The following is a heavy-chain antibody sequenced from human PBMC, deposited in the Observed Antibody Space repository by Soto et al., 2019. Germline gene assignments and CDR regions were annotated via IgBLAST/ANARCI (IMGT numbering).Heavy chain of an antibody. CDR2: IIPILGIA. CDR3: ALNHGSEIAFDI. CDR1: GGTFSSYT. J-gene: IGHJ3*02. V-gene: IGHV1-69*02. Sequence: QVQLVQSGAEVKKPGSSVKVSCKASGGTFSSYTISWVRQAPGQGLEWMGRIIPILGIANYAQKFQGRVTITADKSTSTAYMELSSLRSEDTAVYYCALNHGSEIAFDIWGQGTMVTVSS. D-gene: IGHD3-10*01.